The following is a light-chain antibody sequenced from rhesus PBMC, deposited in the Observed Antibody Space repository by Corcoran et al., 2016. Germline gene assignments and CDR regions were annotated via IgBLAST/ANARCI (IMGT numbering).Light chain of an antibody. Sequence: QAVVTQEPSLTVSPGGTVPLTCGSTAGAVTGSHDPYWFQQKPGQAPRTLIYGTTNKLSWTPARFSGSLLGGKAALTLSGAQPEDEADYHCWLYYSGSDIFGGGTRLTVL. V-gene: IGLV7-88*01. CDR1: AGAVTGSHD. J-gene: IGLJ1*01. CDR2: GTT. CDR3: WLYYSGSDI.